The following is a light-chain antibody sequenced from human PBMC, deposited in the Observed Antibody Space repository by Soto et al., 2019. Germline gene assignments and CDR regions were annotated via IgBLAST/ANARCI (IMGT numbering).Light chain of an antibody. V-gene: IGKV1-5*01. Sequence: IQMTQSPSSLSASVGDRVTITFRASQTISSWLAWYQQKPGKAPNLLMYTASNLQSGVPSRFSGSGSGTEFTLTISSLQPDDFATYYCQHYNSYSEAFGQGTKVDI. J-gene: IGKJ1*01. CDR3: QHYNSYSEA. CDR1: QTISSW. CDR2: TAS.